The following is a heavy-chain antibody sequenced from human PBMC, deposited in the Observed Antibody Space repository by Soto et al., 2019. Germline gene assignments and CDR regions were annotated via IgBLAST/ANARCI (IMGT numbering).Heavy chain of an antibody. CDR2: ISGSGGST. J-gene: IGHJ4*02. CDR1: GFTFSSYA. V-gene: IGHV3-23*01. Sequence: EVQLLESGGGLVQPGGSLRLSCAASGFTFSSYAMSWVRQAPGKGLEWVSAISGSGGSTYYADSVKGRFTISRDNSKNTLYLQMNSLRAEDTVVYYCAKDQAYCGGDCYYLTLFDYWGQGTLVTVSS. D-gene: IGHD2-21*01. CDR3: AKDQAYCGGDCYYLTLFDY.